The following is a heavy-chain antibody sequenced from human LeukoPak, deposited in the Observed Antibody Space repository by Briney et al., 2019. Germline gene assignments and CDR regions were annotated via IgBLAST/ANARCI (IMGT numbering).Heavy chain of an antibody. CDR3: ARAHYASSNIKVPFDV. J-gene: IGHJ6*04. Sequence: PSETLSLTCIVSGGSISSYYWSWIRQPPGKGREWIGYIYYSGSINYNPSLWSRVTISVDTSKNQFSLKLSSVTAADTAVYYCARAHYASSNIKVPFDVWGRGTTVTVSS. CDR1: GGSISSYY. D-gene: IGHD3-22*01. CDR2: IYYSGSI. V-gene: IGHV4-59*01.